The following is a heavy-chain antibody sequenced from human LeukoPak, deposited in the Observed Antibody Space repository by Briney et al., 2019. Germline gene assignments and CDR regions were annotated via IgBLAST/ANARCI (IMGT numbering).Heavy chain of an antibody. CDR3: AKDQIQLWFDY. CDR2: ISYDGSNK. CDR1: GFTFSSYG. V-gene: IGHV3-30*18. J-gene: IGHJ4*02. D-gene: IGHD5-18*01. Sequence: GGSLRLSCAASGFTFSSYGMHWVRQAPGNGLEWVAVISYDGSNKYYADSVKGRFTISRDNSKNTLYLQMDSLRAEDTAVYYCAKDQIQLWFDYWGQGTLVTVSS.